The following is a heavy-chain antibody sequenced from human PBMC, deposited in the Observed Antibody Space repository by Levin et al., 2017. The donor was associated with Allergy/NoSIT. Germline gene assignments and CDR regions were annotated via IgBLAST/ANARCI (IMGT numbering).Heavy chain of an antibody. Sequence: GESLKISCTASGFTFGDYAMSWFRQAPGKGLEWVGFIRSKAYGGTTEYAASVKGRFTISRDDSKSIAYLQMNSLKTEDTAVYYCTRYPSWELPPYDYYGMDVWGQGTTVTVSS. CDR1: GFTFGDYA. J-gene: IGHJ6*02. CDR3: TRYPSWELPPYDYYGMDV. D-gene: IGHD1-26*01. V-gene: IGHV3-49*03. CDR2: IRSKAYGGTT.